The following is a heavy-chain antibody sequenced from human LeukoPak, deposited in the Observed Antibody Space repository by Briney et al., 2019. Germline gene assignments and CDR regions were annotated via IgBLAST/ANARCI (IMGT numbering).Heavy chain of an antibody. V-gene: IGHV3-53*01. D-gene: IGHD3-22*01. CDR1: GFTVSSNY. CDR3: ARGNYYYDSSGYSYYFDY. CDR2: IYSGGST. J-gene: IGHJ4*02. Sequence: GGSLRLSCAASGFTVSSNYMSWVRQAPGKGLEWVSVIYSGGSTYYADSVKGRFTISRDNSKNTLYLQMNSLRAEDTAVYYCARGNYYYDSSGYSYYFDYWGQGTLVTVSS.